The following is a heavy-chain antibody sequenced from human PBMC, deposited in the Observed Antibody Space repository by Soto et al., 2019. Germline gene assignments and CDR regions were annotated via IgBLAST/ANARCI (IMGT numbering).Heavy chain of an antibody. Sequence: PSETLSLTCGVYGGSFSGYYWTWIRQPPGKGLEWIGETNHGGSTNYNPSLKSRLTISVDTSKNQFSLKLNSVTAAGTAVYYCARALSSSSWYVGFDYWGQGTLVTVSS. V-gene: IGHV4-34*01. J-gene: IGHJ4*02. D-gene: IGHD6-13*01. CDR3: ARALSSSSWYVGFDY. CDR2: TNHGGST. CDR1: GGSFSGYY.